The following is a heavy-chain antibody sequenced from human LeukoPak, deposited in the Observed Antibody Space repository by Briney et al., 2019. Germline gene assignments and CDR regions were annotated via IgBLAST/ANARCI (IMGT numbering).Heavy chain of an antibody. J-gene: IGHJ3*02. V-gene: IGHV4-39*01. CDR3: ARHFDDGDYKKTFDI. Sequence: SETLSLTCTVSGGSISGSDYYWGWIRQPPGKGLEWIGTIYYSGTTYYNPSLKSRVTISADTSKNHFSLKLSSVTAADTAVYYCARHFDDGDYKKTFDIWGQGTMVTVSS. D-gene: IGHD4-17*01. CDR1: GGSISGSDYY. CDR2: IYYSGTT.